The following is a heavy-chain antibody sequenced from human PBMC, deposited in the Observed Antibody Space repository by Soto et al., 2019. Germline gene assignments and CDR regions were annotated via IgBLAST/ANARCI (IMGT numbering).Heavy chain of an antibody. CDR2: INHSGST. J-gene: IGHJ4*02. CDR3: ASFPATPYCSGGSCNDY. V-gene: IGHV4-34*01. CDR1: GGSFSGYY. D-gene: IGHD2-15*01. Sequence: QVQLQQWGAGLLKPSETLSLTCAVYGGSFSGYYWSWIRQPPGKGLEWIGEINHSGSTNYNPSLKSRVTISVDTSKNQFSLKLSSVTAADTAVYYCASFPATPYCSGGSCNDYWGQGTLVTVSS.